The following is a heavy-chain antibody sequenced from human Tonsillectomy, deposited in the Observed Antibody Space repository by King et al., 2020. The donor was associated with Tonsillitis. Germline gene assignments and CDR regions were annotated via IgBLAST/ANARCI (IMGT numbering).Heavy chain of an antibody. CDR1: GYTFTNYW. V-gene: IGHV5-51*01. D-gene: IGHD6-13*01. J-gene: IGHJ6*02. Sequence: VPLVASGAEVKKPGESLKISCPTSGYTFTNYWIAWVRQMPGKGLQWMGIIYPGDSDTRYSPSFQGQVTISADKSISSAYQQWSSLKASDTAIYYCARHESGTDYFYGMDVWGQGTTVTVSS. CDR3: ARHESGTDYFYGMDV. CDR2: IYPGDSDT.